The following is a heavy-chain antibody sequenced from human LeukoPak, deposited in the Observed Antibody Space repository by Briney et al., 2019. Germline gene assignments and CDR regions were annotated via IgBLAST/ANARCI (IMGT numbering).Heavy chain of an antibody. CDR2: LNPNSGNT. Sequence: ASVKVSCKASGHTFTSYDINWVRQATGQGLEWMGWLNPNSGNTGYAQKFQGRVIMTRNISISTAYMELSSLRSEDTAVYYCKQLARDYWGQGALVTVSS. J-gene: IGHJ4*02. V-gene: IGHV1-8*01. CDR1: GHTFTSYD. CDR3: KQLARDY. D-gene: IGHD1-1*01.